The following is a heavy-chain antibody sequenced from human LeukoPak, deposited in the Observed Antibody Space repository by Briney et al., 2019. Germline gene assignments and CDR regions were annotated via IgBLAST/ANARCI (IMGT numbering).Heavy chain of an antibody. D-gene: IGHD5-18*01. CDR1: GGTFGSYA. J-gene: IGHJ6*02. V-gene: IGHV1-69*13. CDR3: ARCPGAQGSRDTAMVAPDYGMDV. CDR2: IIPIFGTA. Sequence: ASVKVSCKASGGTFGSYAVSWVRQAPGQGLEWMGGIIPIFGTANYAQKFQGRVTITADESTSTAYMELSSLRYTAVYYCARCPGAQGSRDTAMVAPDYGMDVWGQGTTVTVSS.